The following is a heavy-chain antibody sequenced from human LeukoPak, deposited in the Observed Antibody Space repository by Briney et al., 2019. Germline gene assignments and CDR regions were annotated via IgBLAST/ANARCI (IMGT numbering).Heavy chain of an antibody. V-gene: IGHV3-15*01. Sequence: PGGSLRLSCAASGFTFSNAWMSWVRQAPGKGLEWVGRIKSKTDGGTTDYAAPVKGRFTISRDDSKNTLYLQMNSLKTEDTAVYYCTTRGRWFGELRSMDVWGKGTTVTVSS. CDR3: TTRGRWFGELRSMDV. CDR2: IKSKTDGGTT. D-gene: IGHD3-10*01. J-gene: IGHJ6*03. CDR1: GFTFSNAW.